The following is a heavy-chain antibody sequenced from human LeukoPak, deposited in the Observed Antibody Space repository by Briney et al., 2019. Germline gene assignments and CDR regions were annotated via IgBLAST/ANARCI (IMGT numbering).Heavy chain of an antibody. J-gene: IGHJ4*02. Sequence: GGSLRLSCAASGFTFSSYSMNWARQAPGKGLEWVSSISSSSSYIYYADSVKGRFTISRDNAKNSLYLQMNSLRAEDTAVYYCAREGEHYYGSGSYYKAFDYWGQGTLVTVSS. CDR1: GFTFSSYS. D-gene: IGHD3-10*01. CDR3: AREGEHYYGSGSYYKAFDY. V-gene: IGHV3-21*01. CDR2: ISSSSSYI.